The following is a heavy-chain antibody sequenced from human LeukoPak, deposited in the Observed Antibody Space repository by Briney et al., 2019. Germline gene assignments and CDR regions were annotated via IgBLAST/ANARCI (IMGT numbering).Heavy chain of an antibody. CDR3: TKNERPAPGTLGGY. CDR1: GFTFNIYA. J-gene: IGHJ4*02. D-gene: IGHD6-13*01. V-gene: IGHV3-23*01. Sequence: GGSLRLSCAASGFTFNIYAMSWVRQAPGKGLEWVSAISDSGGAAYYADSVKGRFTISRDNSKNTLYLQMNSLRAEDTAVYFCTKNERPAPGTLGGYWGQGTLVTVSS. CDR2: ISDSGGAA.